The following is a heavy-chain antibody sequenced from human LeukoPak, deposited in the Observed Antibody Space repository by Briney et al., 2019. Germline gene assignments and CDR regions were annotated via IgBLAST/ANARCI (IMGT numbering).Heavy chain of an antibody. D-gene: IGHD6-19*01. CDR3: ASREPGIAVAVPPDYFDY. Sequence: SETLSLTCAVSGGSISSGGYSWSWIRQPPGKGLEWIGYIYHSGSTYYNPSLKSRVTISVDTSKNQFSLKLSSVTAADTAVYYCASREPGIAVAVPPDYFDYWGQGTLVTVSS. J-gene: IGHJ4*02. V-gene: IGHV4-30-2*01. CDR1: GGSISSGGYS. CDR2: IYHSGST.